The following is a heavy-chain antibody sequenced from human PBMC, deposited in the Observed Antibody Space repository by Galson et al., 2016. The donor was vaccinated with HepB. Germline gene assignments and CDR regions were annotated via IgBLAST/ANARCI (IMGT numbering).Heavy chain of an antibody. CDR2: ISYGGDI. D-gene: IGHD6-19*01. CDR1: GFSFNDYG. V-gene: IGHV3-30*04. CDR3: ARDWGSSGWYNWFDP. J-gene: IGHJ5*02. Sequence: SLRLSCAASGFSFNDYGFHWVRQAPGKGQEWLAMISYGGDIYYTDSVKGRFTISRDKSENTLYLQMNSLRPEDTGVYYCARDWGSSGWYNWFDPWGQGTLVTVSS.